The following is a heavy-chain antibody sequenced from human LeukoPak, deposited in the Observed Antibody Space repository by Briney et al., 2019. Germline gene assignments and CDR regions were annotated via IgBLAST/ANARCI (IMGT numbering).Heavy chain of an antibody. V-gene: IGHV3-23*01. D-gene: IGHD2-15*01. CDR2: ISGSGGST. CDR1: GFTFSSYA. CDR3: ARLGYCSGGSCYWHFQH. J-gene: IGHJ1*01. Sequence: AGGSLRLSCAASGFTFSSYAMSWVRQAPGKGLEWVSAISGSGGSTYYADSVKGRFTISRDNSKNTLYLQMNSLRAEDTAVYYCARLGYCSGGSCYWHFQHWGQGTLVTVSS.